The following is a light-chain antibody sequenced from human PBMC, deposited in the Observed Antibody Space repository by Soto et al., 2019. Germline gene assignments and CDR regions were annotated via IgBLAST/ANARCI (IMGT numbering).Light chain of an antibody. Sequence: EIVLTQSPGTLSLSPGERATLSCRASQSVSSSYLAWYHQKPGQAPRLLIYGASSRATAIPDRFSGSGSGTDLTLTVSRLEPEDFAVYYCQQYGSSPWTFGQGTKVEIK. V-gene: IGKV3-20*01. CDR1: QSVSSSY. CDR3: QQYGSSPWT. J-gene: IGKJ1*01. CDR2: GAS.